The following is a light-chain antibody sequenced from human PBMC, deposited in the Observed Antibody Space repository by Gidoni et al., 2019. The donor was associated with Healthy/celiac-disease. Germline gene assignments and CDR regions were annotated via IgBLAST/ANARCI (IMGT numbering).Light chain of an antibody. Sequence: NFMLTQHHSVSESPGKTVTISCTGSSGSIASNYFPWCQPRPGSAPTPVIHEDNPRPPVVPEPFSCSHDRSSNPASLTISGLKTADEADYYCQSYDSSHPGVFGGGTQLTVL. CDR1: SGSIASNY. CDR3: QSYDSSHPGV. V-gene: IGLV6-57*02. CDR2: EDN. J-gene: IGLJ3*02.